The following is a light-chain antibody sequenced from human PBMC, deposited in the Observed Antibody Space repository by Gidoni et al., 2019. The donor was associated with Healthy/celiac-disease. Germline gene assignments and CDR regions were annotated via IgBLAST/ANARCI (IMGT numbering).Light chain of an antibody. V-gene: IGKV3-15*01. CDR1: QSVRRN. CDR2: GAS. Sequence: HSPAPPSVCAGGGAAVSRRASQSVRRNLAWYQQQPGQTPSLLIYGASTRATGIPARCSGSGSGTAFTLTISSLQSEDFAVYYCQQYNNWPSGTFGQGTRLEIK. CDR3: QQYNNWPSGT. J-gene: IGKJ5*01.